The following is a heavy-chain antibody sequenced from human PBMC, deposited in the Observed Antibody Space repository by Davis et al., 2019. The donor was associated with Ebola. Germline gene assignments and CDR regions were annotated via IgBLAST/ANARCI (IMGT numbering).Heavy chain of an antibody. Sequence: GGSLRLSCAASGFTFSSYGMHWVRQAPGKGLEWVAVISYDGSNKYYADSVKGRFTISRDNSKNTLYLQMNSLRAEDTAVYYCAKSGGIWFGELSRDYYGMDVWGQGTTVTVSS. CDR1: GFTFSSYG. CDR2: ISYDGSNK. V-gene: IGHV3-30*18. D-gene: IGHD3-10*01. CDR3: AKSGGIWFGELSRDYYGMDV. J-gene: IGHJ6*02.